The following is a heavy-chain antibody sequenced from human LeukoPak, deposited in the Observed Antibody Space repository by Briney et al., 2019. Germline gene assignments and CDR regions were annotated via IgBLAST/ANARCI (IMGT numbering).Heavy chain of an antibody. D-gene: IGHD6-19*01. CDR1: GFTFSSSD. Sequence: GGSLRLSCAASGFTFSSSDMHWVRQAPGKGLEWVAFIRYDGSNEYYADSVKGRFTISRDNSKSTLYLQMSSLRVEDTAVYYCASDVGYSSGWYMFSPGGQGTLVTVSS. V-gene: IGHV3-30*02. J-gene: IGHJ5*02. CDR3: ASDVGYSSGWYMFSP. CDR2: IRYDGSNE.